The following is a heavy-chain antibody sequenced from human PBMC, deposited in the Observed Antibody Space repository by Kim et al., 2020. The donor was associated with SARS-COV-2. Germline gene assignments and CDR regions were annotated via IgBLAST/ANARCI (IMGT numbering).Heavy chain of an antibody. Sequence: GGSLRLSCAASGFTFSSYAMHWVRQAPGKGLEWVAVISYDGSNKYYADSVKGRFTISRDNSKNTRYLQMNSLRAEDTAVYYCARLYSSSWYYFDYWGQGTLVTVSS. CDR3: ARLYSSSWYYFDY. CDR2: ISYDGSNK. CDR1: GFTFSSYA. J-gene: IGHJ4*02. V-gene: IGHV3-30*04. D-gene: IGHD6-13*01.